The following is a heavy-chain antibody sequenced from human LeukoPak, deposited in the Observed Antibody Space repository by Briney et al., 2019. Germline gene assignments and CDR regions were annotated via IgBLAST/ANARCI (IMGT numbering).Heavy chain of an antibody. Sequence: GGSLRLSCAASGFTFSSYAMNWVRQAPGKGLEWVSAISGSGGSTYYADSVKGRFTISRDNSKNTLYLQMNSLRAEDTAVYYCAKAIQANWGLGAFDIWGQGTMVTVSS. J-gene: IGHJ3*02. CDR2: ISGSGGST. CDR3: AKAIQANWGLGAFDI. D-gene: IGHD7-27*01. V-gene: IGHV3-23*01. CDR1: GFTFSSYA.